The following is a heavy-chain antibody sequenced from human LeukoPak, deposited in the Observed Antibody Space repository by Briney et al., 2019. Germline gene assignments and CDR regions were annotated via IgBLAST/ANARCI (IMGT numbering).Heavy chain of an antibody. J-gene: IGHJ4*02. CDR1: GGSFSGYY. V-gene: IGHV4-34*01. CDR3: ARGRDRYPFVY. CDR2: INHSGST. D-gene: IGHD2-2*02. Sequence: SETLSLTCAVYGGSFSGYYWSWIRQPPGKGLEWIGEINHSGSTSYNPSLKSRVTISVDTSKNQFSLKLSSVTAADTAVYYCARGRDRYPFVYWGQGTLVTVSS.